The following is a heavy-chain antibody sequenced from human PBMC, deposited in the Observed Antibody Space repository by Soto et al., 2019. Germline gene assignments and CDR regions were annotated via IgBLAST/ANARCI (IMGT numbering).Heavy chain of an antibody. Sequence: SETLSLTCAVSGGSISIGGYSWSCIRQPPGKGLEWIGYIYHSGSTYYNTSLKSRVTISVDRSKNQFSLKLSSVTAADTAVYYCARGRRYYDSSGYTFDYWGQGTLVTVSS. V-gene: IGHV4-30-2*01. CDR1: GGSISIGGYS. CDR3: ARGRRYYDSSGYTFDY. J-gene: IGHJ4*02. CDR2: IYHSGST. D-gene: IGHD3-22*01.